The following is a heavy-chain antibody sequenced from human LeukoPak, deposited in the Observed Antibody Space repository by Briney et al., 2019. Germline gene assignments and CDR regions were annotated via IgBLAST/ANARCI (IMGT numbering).Heavy chain of an antibody. D-gene: IGHD3-3*01. CDR1: GFTFSRYS. Sequence: GGSLRLSCAASGFTFSRYSMNWVRQAPGKGLECVSYIGSSSSTIYYADSVKGRFTISRDNAKNSLYLQMNSLRAEDTAVYYCARDLPTTIFGVVISYYFDYWGQGTLVTVSS. V-gene: IGHV3-48*04. CDR3: ARDLPTTIFGVVISYYFDY. CDR2: IGSSSSTI. J-gene: IGHJ4*02.